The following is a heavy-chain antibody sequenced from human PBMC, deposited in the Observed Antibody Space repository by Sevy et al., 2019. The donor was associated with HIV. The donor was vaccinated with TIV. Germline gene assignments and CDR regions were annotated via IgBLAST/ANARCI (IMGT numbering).Heavy chain of an antibody. CDR3: ATLSLSYWWDWLDP. J-gene: IGHJ5*02. D-gene: IGHD2-8*02. CDR1: AFTFSNDW. CDR2: IRSATDGGTT. V-gene: IGHV3-15*07. Sequence: GGSLRLSCVASAFTFSNDWMTWVRQAPGKGLEWVGHIRSATDGGTTDYAAVVKGRFTISRHDSKNTVYLEMNSLKIEDTGVYFCATLSLSYWWDWLDPWGQGTLVTDSS.